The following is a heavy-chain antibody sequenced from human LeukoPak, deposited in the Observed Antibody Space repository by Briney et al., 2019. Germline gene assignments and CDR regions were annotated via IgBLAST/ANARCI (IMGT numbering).Heavy chain of an antibody. CDR2: FDPEDGET. CDR1: GYTLTELS. D-gene: IGHD3-22*01. Sequence: ASVKVSCKVSGYTLTELSMHWVRQAPGKGLEWMGGFDPEDGETIYAQKFQGRVTMTEDTSTDTAYMELSSLRSEDTAVYYCATATYYYDSSGYLRKPSDPWGQGTLVTVSS. J-gene: IGHJ5*02. V-gene: IGHV1-24*01. CDR3: ATATYYYDSSGYLRKPSDP.